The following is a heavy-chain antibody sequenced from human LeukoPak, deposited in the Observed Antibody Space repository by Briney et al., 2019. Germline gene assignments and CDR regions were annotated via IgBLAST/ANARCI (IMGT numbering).Heavy chain of an antibody. V-gene: IGHV1-3*03. D-gene: IGHD3-22*01. CDR2: INAGNGNT. Sequence: ASVKVSCKASGYTFTSYAMHWVRQAPGQRLEWMRWINAGNGNTKYSQEFQGRVTITRDTSASTAYMELSSLRSEDMAVYYCARSAITTYYYDSSGTEFDYWGQGTLVTVSS. CDR1: GYTFTSYA. J-gene: IGHJ4*02. CDR3: ARSAITTYYYDSSGTEFDY.